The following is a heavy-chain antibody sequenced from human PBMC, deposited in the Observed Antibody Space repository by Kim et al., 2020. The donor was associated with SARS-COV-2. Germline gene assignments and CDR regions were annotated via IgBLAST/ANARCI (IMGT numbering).Heavy chain of an antibody. CDR1: GFTFSSYG. Sequence: GGSLRLSCAASGFTFSSYGMHWVRQAPGKGLEWVAVISYDGSNKYYADSVKGRFTISRDNSKNTLYLQMNSLRAEDTAVYYCAKDEVAGPIAAHLDYWGQGTLVTVSP. J-gene: IGHJ4*02. D-gene: IGHD6-6*01. V-gene: IGHV3-30*18. CDR2: ISYDGSNK. CDR3: AKDEVAGPIAAHLDY.